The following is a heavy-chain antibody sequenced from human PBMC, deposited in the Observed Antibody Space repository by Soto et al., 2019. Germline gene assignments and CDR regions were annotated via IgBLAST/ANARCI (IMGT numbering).Heavy chain of an antibody. CDR2: IFHTGST. CDR1: GGSISSDFW. Sequence: QVQLQESGPGLVKPSGTLSLTCGVSGGSISSDFWWSWVRQPPGGGLEWIADIFHTGSTMYNPSLKSRVTVSVDKSRNHFSLNLTAVTVADTAMYFCARSGGTFNWLDPWGQGTLVNVSS. V-gene: IGHV4-4*02. J-gene: IGHJ5*02. CDR3: ARSGGTFNWLDP. D-gene: IGHD1-26*01.